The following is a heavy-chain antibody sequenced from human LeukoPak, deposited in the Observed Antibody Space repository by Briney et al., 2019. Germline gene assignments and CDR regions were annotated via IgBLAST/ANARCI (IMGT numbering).Heavy chain of an antibody. CDR3: ARGRGRIAVAGLVHASGPRGVDL. D-gene: IGHD6-19*01. CDR2: ISGSGGTT. Sequence: GGSLRLSCAASGFTFSSYAMSWVRQAPGKGLEWVSAISGSGGTTYYADSVKGRFTISRDNSKNTLYLQMNGLRAEDTAVYYCARGRGRIAVAGLVHASGPRGVDLWGRGTLVTVSS. CDR1: GFTFSSYA. J-gene: IGHJ2*01. V-gene: IGHV3-23*01.